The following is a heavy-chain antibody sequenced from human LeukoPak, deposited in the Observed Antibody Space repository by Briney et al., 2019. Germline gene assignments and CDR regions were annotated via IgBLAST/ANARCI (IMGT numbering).Heavy chain of an antibody. CDR1: GFTFSSYG. CDR3: AKGSDYYDSPVYNWFDP. V-gene: IGHV3-30*18. D-gene: IGHD3-22*01. CDR2: ISYDGSDK. Sequence: PGGSLRLSCAASGFTFSSYGMYWVRQAPGKGLEWVAVISYDGSDKFYADSVKGRFTISRDNSKNTLYLQMNSLRAEDTAVYYCAKGSDYYDSPVYNWFDPWGQGTLVTVSS. J-gene: IGHJ5*02.